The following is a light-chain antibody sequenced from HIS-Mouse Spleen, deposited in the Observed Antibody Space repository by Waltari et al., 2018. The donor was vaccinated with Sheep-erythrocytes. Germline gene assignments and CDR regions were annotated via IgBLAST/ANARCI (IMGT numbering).Light chain of an antibody. Sequence: QSALTPSRSVSGSPGQSVTISSTGTSSDVGGSTYASWYQQHPGKAPKLMIYDVSKRPSGVPDRFSGSKSGNTASLTISGLQAEDEADYYCCSYAGSYNHVFATGTKVTVL. CDR2: DVS. J-gene: IGLJ1*01. CDR1: SSDVGGSTY. CDR3: CSYAGSYNHV. V-gene: IGLV2-11*01.